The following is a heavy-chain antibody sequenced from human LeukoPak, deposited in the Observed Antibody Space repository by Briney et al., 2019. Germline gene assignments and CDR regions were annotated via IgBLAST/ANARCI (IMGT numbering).Heavy chain of an antibody. V-gene: IGHV4-4*07. D-gene: IGHD6-13*01. Sequence: SETLSLTCTVSGGSISSYYWSWLRQPAGKGLELIGRIYTSGSTNYNPSLKSRVTMSVDTSKNQFSLKLSSVTAADTAVYYCARDKVHSSSWYYYYYYMDVWGKGTTVTVSS. CDR2: IYTSGST. CDR3: ARDKVHSSSWYYYYYYMDV. J-gene: IGHJ6*03. CDR1: GGSISSYY.